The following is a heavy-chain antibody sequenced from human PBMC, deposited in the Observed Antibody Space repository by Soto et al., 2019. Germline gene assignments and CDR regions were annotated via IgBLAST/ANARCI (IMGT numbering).Heavy chain of an antibody. Sequence: EVQLVESGGGLVQPGGSLRLSCVVSGFTYGAYEMNWVRQAPGKGLEWVAYISSSGSIRYYADSVQGRFTISRDNANNSLFLQMNCLRAEDTAVYYCARELRTLDRGVTYSMDVWGQGTTVTVTS. J-gene: IGHJ6*02. CDR1: GFTYGAYE. CDR3: ARELRTLDRGVTYSMDV. CDR2: ISSSGSIR. V-gene: IGHV3-48*03. D-gene: IGHD3-10*01.